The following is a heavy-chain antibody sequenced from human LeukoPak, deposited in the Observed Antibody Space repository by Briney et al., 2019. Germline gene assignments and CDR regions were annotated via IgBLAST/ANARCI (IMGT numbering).Heavy chain of an antibody. CDR3: ARERDHGYSYGFIFDS. V-gene: IGHV4-59*12. CDR1: GGSMSPFY. Sequence: SETLSLTCTVSGGSMSPFYWSWIRQSPGKGLEWIGSIYYSGGTNYNPSLKSRVTISVDTSKNQFSLELNSVTAADTAVYFCARERDHGYSYGFIFDSWGQGSLVTVSS. CDR2: IYYSGGT. J-gene: IGHJ4*02. D-gene: IGHD5-18*01.